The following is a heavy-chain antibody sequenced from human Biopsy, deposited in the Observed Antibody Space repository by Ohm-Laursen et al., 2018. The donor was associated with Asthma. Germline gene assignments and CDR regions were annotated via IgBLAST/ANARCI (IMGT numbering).Heavy chain of an antibody. CDR2: IYYTGSD. V-gene: IGHV4-61*01. D-gene: IGHD3-10*01. CDR1: GGSVSTGSYY. J-gene: IGHJ6*02. CDR3: ARGPNYHGSGRAPIGMDV. Sequence: GTLSLTCTVSGGSVSTGSYYWSWIRQPPGKGLEWLGYIYYTGSDNYNPSLKSRVTISVDTSKIQFSLRLNSVTAADTAVYYCARGPNYHGSGRAPIGMDVWGQGTTVTVSS.